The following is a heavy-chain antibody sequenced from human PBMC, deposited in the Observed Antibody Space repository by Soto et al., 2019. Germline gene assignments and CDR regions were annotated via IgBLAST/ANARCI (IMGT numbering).Heavy chain of an antibody. CDR1: GASVSSVSYY. CDR2: IYYSAST. Sequence: SETLSLTCTGSGASVSSVSYYWSWILQPPGKGLEGIGYIYYSASTNYNPSLKSRVTISVDTSKNQSSLKLSSVTAAATAVYYCAREAPTVPTLFDYWGQGTLVTVSS. D-gene: IGHD4-17*01. V-gene: IGHV4-61*01. J-gene: IGHJ4*02. CDR3: AREAPTVPTLFDY.